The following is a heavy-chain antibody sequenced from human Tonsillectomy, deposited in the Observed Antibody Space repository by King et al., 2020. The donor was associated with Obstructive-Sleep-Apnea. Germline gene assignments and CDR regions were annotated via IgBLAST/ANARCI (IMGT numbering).Heavy chain of an antibody. CDR3: ARDWCISTSCYDITWFDP. CDR2: ISSSSRTM. CDR1: GFSFSDYK. D-gene: IGHD2-2*01. V-gene: IGHV3-48*04. Sequence: QLVQSGGALVQPGGSLRLSCAASGFSFSDYKMNWVRQAPGKGLEWVSYISSSSRTMYYADSVKGRFTISRDNAKNSVYLQMNSLRAEDTAVYYCARDWCISTSCYDITWFDPWGQGTLVTVSS. J-gene: IGHJ5*02.